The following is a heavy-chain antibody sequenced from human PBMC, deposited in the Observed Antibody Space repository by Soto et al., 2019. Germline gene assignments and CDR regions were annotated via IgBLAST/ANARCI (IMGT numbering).Heavy chain of an antibody. Sequence: QVQLVESGGGVVQPGRSLRLSCAASGFPFSTYGMHWVRQAPGKGLEWLAVIWFDGTNKYYADSVKGRFTIFRDISKNTLYLQMHSLSAEDTAVYYCARDDREAVDLWGQGTKVIVSS. D-gene: IGHD1-26*01. V-gene: IGHV3-33*01. CDR1: GFPFSTYG. J-gene: IGHJ3*01. CDR3: ARDDREAVDL. CDR2: IWFDGTNK.